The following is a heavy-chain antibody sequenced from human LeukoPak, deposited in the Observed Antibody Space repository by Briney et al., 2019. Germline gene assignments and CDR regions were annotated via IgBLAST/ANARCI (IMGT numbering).Heavy chain of an antibody. D-gene: IGHD1-14*01. V-gene: IGHV4-61*02. Sequence: SETLSLTCTDSGASITSGTYYWTWIRQPAGKGLEWIGRMDSSGSTTYNPSLKSRVALSIDTSKNQFSLNLRSVTAADTAVYYCSRDRTPETRDSFAIWGQGTMVTVSS. J-gene: IGHJ3*02. CDR2: MDSSGST. CDR3: SRDRTPETRDSFAI. CDR1: GASITSGTYY.